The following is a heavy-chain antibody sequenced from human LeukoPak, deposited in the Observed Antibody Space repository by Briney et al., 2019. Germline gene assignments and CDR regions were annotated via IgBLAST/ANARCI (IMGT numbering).Heavy chain of an antibody. V-gene: IGHV1-69*05. CDR3: ARGDCSGGSCYEPNY. D-gene: IGHD2-15*01. CDR2: IIPIFGTA. J-gene: IGHJ4*02. CDR1: GGTFSSYA. Sequence: SVKVSCKASGGTFSSYAISWVRQAPGQGLEWMGGIIPIFGTANYAQKFQGRVTITTDESTSTAYMELSSLRSEDTAVYYCARGDCSGGSCYEPNYWGQGTLVTVSS.